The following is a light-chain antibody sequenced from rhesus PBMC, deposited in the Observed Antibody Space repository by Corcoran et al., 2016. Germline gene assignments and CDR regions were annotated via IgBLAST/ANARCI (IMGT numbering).Light chain of an antibody. J-gene: IGKJ4*01. CDR3: QHGYGTPPT. CDR1: QGISTY. Sequence: DIQMTQSPSSLSASVGARVTITCRASQGISTYLNWYQQKPGKAPKRLIYKASSLESGVPSRYSGSGSGTDFTLTISSLQPEDFATYDCQHGYGTPPTFGGGTKVELK. V-gene: IGKV1-43*01. CDR2: KAS.